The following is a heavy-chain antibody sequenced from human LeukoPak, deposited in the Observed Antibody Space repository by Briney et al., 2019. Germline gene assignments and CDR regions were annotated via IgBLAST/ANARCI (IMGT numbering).Heavy chain of an antibody. J-gene: IGHJ4*02. CDR2: IYSGGST. CDR3: AKDKSYADYDFWSGYFDY. V-gene: IGHV3-53*01. D-gene: IGHD3-3*01. CDR1: GFTVSSNY. Sequence: PGGSLRLSCAASGFTVSSNYMSWVRQAPGKGLEWVSVIYSGGSTYYADSVKGRFTISRDNSKNTLYLQMNSLRAEDTAVYYCAKDKSYADYDFWSGYFDYWGQGTLVTVSS.